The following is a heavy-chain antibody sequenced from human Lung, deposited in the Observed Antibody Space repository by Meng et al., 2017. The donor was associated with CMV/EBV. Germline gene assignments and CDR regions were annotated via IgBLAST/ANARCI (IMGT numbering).Heavy chain of an antibody. CDR3: ARGQRGGTWFDP. Sequence: PCAASGFNFTAYSLSWVRQAPGKGLEWLSYISRTGNFIFYAASVKGRFTIARDNAKNSLYLEMNSLRVEDTALYHCARGQRGGTWFDPWGQGTLVTVSS. V-gene: IGHV3-21*05. D-gene: IGHD3-16*01. CDR1: GFNFTAYS. J-gene: IGHJ5*02. CDR2: ISRTGNFI.